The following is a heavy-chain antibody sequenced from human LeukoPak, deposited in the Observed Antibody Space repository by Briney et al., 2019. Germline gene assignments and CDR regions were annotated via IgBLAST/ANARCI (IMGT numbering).Heavy chain of an antibody. CDR1: GGSFSGYY. CDR3: ARGRITIFGVALTAHKNWFDP. D-gene: IGHD3-3*01. Sequence: SETLSLTCAVYGGSFSGYYWSWIRQPPGKGLEWIGEINHSGSTNYNPSLKSRVTISVDTSKNQFSLKLSSVTAADTAVYYCARGRITIFGVALTAHKNWFDPWGQGTLVTVSS. CDR2: INHSGST. J-gene: IGHJ5*02. V-gene: IGHV4-34*01.